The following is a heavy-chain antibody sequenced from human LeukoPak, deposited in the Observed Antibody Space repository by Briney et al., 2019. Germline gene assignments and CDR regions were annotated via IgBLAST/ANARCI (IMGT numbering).Heavy chain of an antibody. Sequence: GGSLRLSCAASGFTFSSYSMNWVRQAPGKGLEWVSSISSSSSYIYYADSVKGRFTISRDNAKNSLYLQMNSLRAEDTAVYYCASGVDLFYSNPHYWGQGTLVTVSS. D-gene: IGHD4-11*01. CDR2: ISSSSSYI. J-gene: IGHJ4*02. CDR1: GFTFSSYS. CDR3: ASGVDLFYSNPHY. V-gene: IGHV3-21*01.